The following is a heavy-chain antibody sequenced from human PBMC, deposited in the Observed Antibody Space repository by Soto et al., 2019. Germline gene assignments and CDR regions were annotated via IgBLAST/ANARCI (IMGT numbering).Heavy chain of an antibody. CDR2: IYYSGST. D-gene: IGHD3-22*01. CDR1: GGSISSSSYY. V-gene: IGHV4-39*01. CDR3: ARQIHYYDSSDKIAFDI. J-gene: IGHJ3*02. Sequence: QLQLQESGPGLVKPSETLSLTCTVSGGSISSSSYYWGWIRQPPGKGLEWIGSIYYSGSTYYNPSLKSRVTISVDTSKNQFALKLSSVTAADTAVYYCARQIHYYDSSDKIAFDIWGQGTMVTVSS.